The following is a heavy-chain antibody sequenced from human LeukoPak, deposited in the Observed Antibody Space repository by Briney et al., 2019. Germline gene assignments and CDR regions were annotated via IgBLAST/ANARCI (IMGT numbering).Heavy chain of an antibody. D-gene: IGHD1-26*01. J-gene: IGHJ4*02. V-gene: IGHV4-59*08. CDR3: VRHGGSYFIY. Sequence: SETLSLTCTVSGGSISGYYWSWIRQPPGKALEWIGYIHSSGNTVYNPSLKSRVTIAVDTSKNQFSLKLSSATAVDTAIYYCVRHGGSYFIYWGQGTLVTVSS. CDR2: IHSSGNT. CDR1: GGSISGYY.